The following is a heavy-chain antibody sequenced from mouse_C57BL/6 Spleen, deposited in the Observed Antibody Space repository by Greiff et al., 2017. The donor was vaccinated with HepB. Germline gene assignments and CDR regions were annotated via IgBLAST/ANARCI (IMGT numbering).Heavy chain of an antibody. CDR1: GFTFSDYG. V-gene: IGHV5-17*01. CDR3: ARRGDSSGYYAMDY. D-gene: IGHD3-2*02. J-gene: IGHJ4*01. Sequence: EVHVVESGGGLVKPGGSLKLSCAASGFTFSDYGMHWVRQAPEKGLEWVAYISSGSSTIYYADTVKGRFTISRDNAKNTLFLQMTSLRSEDTAMYYCARRGDSSGYYAMDYWGQGTSVTVSS. CDR2: ISSGSSTI.